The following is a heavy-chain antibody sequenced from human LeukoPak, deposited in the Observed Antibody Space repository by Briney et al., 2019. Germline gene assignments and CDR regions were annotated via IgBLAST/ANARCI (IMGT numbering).Heavy chain of an antibody. CDR2: ISHKGYH. D-gene: IGHD3-22*01. J-gene: IGHJ4*02. CDR1: GGSFSGYY. Sequence: SVTLSLTCAVYGGSFSGYYWSWIRQPPGKGLEWIGEISHKGYHNYNPSLKSRVTIPVDTSKNQFSLTLSSVTAADTAVYYCARHEGVSSPFDYWGQGTLVT. V-gene: IGHV4-34*01. CDR3: ARHEGVSSPFDY.